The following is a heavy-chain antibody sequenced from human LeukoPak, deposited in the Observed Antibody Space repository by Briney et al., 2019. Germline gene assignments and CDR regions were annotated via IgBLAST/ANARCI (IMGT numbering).Heavy chain of an antibody. V-gene: IGHV4-59*12. CDR2: IYYSGST. D-gene: IGHD4-17*01. CDR1: GGSISSYY. CDR3: AASRRAYETTVTTWSSIYFDH. J-gene: IGHJ4*02. Sequence: PSETLSLTCTVSGGSISSYYWSWIRQPPGKGLEWIGYIYYSGSTNYNPSLKSRVTISVDTSKNQSSLKLSSVTAADTAVYYCAASRRAYETTVTTWSSIYFDHWGQGTLVTVSS.